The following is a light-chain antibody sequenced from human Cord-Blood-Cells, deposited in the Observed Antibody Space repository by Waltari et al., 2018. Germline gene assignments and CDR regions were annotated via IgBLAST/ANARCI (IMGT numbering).Light chain of an antibody. CDR3: QQYNSYGFT. CDR2: DAS. J-gene: IGKJ3*01. Sequence: DIQMTQSPSTLSASVGDRVTITCRASQSISSWLAWYQQKPGKAPKLLIYDASSLESGVPSRFSGSGSGTEFTLTISSLQPDDFSTYYCQQYNSYGFTFGPGTKVDIK. V-gene: IGKV1-5*01. CDR1: QSISSW.